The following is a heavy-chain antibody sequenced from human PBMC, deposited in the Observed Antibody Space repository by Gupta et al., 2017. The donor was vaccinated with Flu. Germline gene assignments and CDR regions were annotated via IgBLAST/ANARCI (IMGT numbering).Heavy chain of an antibody. Sequence: YWSWIRQPPGKGLEWIGYIYYSGSTNYNPSLKSRVTISVDTSKNQFSLKLSSVTAADTAVYYCARVASVWTIFGVVRAFDYWGQGTLVTVSS. D-gene: IGHD3-3*01. J-gene: IGHJ4*02. CDR1: Y. V-gene: IGHV4-59*01. CDR3: ARVASVWTIFGVVRAFDY. CDR2: IYYSGST.